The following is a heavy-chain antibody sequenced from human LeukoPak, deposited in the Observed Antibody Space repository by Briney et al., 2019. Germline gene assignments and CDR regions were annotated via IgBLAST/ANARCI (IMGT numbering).Heavy chain of an antibody. CDR2: ISAYDGNT. Sequence: GASVKVSCKASGYTFTSYGISWVRQAPGQGLEWMGWISAYDGNTNYAQKLQGRVTMTTDTSTSTAYMELRSLRSDDTAVYYCARAELGYCSSTSCSRWFDPWGQGTLVTVSS. D-gene: IGHD2-2*01. CDR3: ARAELGYCSSTSCSRWFDP. V-gene: IGHV1-18*01. CDR1: GYTFTSYG. J-gene: IGHJ5*02.